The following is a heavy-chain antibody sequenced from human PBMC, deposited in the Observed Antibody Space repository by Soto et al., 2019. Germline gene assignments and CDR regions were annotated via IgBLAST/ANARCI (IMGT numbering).Heavy chain of an antibody. V-gene: IGHV1-2*04. J-gene: IGHJ4*02. D-gene: IGHD6-13*01. Sequence: ASVKVSCKASGYTFTGYYMHWVRQAPGQGLEWMGWINPNSGGTNYAQKFQGWVTMTRDTSISTAYMELSRLRSDDTAVYYCARVPPYSSTWYYFDYWGQGTLVTV. CDR3: ARVPPYSSTWYYFDY. CDR2: INPNSGGT. CDR1: GYTFTGYY.